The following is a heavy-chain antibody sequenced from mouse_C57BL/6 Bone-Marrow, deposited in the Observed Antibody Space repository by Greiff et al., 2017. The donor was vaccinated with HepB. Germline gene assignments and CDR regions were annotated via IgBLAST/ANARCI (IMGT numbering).Heavy chain of an antibody. Sequence: QVQLQQPGAELVKPGASVKLSCKASGYTFTSYWMHWVKQRPGQGLEWIGMIHPNSGSTNYNEKFKSKATLTVDKSSSTAYMQLSSLTSEDSAVYYFARGGTTVVATDWYFDVWGTGTTVTVSS. D-gene: IGHD1-1*01. CDR3: ARGGTTVVATDWYFDV. J-gene: IGHJ1*03. CDR1: GYTFTSYW. CDR2: IHPNSGST. V-gene: IGHV1-64*01.